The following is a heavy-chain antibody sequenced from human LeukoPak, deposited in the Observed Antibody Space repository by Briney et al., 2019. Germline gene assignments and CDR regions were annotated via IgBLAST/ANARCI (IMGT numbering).Heavy chain of an antibody. CDR2: ISAYNGNT. J-gene: IGHJ4*02. CDR3: ARGRQPFSTVTRVFDY. Sequence: GASVKVSCKASGYTFTSYGISWVRQAPGQGLEWMGWISAYNGNTNYAQKLQGRVTMTTDTSTSTAYMELRSLRSDDTAVYYCARGRQPFSTVTRVFDYWGQGTLVTVSS. V-gene: IGHV1-18*01. D-gene: IGHD4-17*01. CDR1: GYTFTSYG.